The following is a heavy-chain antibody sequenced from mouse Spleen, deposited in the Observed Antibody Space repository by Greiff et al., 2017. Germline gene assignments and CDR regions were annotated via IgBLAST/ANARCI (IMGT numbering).Heavy chain of an antibody. Sequence: QVQLKESGPGLVQPSQSLSITCTVSGFSLTSYGVHWVRQSPGKGLEWLGVIWSGGSTDYNAAFISRLSISKDNSKSQVFFKMNSLQADDTAIYYCARNSANRYDEEGFAYWGQGTLVTVSA. D-gene: IGHD2-14*01. J-gene: IGHJ3*01. V-gene: IGHV2-2*01. CDR1: GFSLTSYG. CDR2: IWSGGST. CDR3: ARNSANRYDEEGFAY.